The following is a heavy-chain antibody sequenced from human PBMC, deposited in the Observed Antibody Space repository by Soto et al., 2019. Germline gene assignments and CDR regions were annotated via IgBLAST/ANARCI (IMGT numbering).Heavy chain of an antibody. V-gene: IGHV5-51*01. J-gene: IGHJ3*02. CDR1: GYSFTIYW. D-gene: IGHD1-1*01. CDR3: ARTDRTPNDAFDI. Sequence: GESVKISGKGSGYSFTIYWIGWVLQMPGKGLEWMGIIYPGDSDTRYSPSFQGQVTISADKSISTAYLQWSSLKASDTAMYYCARTDRTPNDAFDIWGQGTMVTVSS. CDR2: IYPGDSDT.